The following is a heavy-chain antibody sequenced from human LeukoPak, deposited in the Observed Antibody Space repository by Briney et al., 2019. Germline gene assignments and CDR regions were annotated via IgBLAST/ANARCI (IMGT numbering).Heavy chain of an antibody. Sequence: GGSLRLSCAASGFTFSGNWMSWVRQAPGKGLEWVANINQGGSDKYYVDSVKGRFTISRDNANNLLYLQMNSLRGADTAVYYCTRDRSRAEDDWGQGTLVTVSS. CDR3: TRDRSRAEDD. CDR1: GFTFSGNW. D-gene: IGHD6-13*01. CDR2: INQGGSDK. V-gene: IGHV3-7*01. J-gene: IGHJ4*02.